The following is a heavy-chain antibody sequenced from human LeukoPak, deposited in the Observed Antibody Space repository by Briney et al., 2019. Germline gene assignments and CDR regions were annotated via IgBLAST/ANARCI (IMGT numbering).Heavy chain of an antibody. CDR3: AREASIAVAPFDY. D-gene: IGHD6-19*01. V-gene: IGHV3-30-3*01. CDR2: ISYDGSNK. Sequence: PGGSLRLSCAASGFTFSSYAMHWVRQAPGKGLEWVAVISYDGSNKYYADSVKGRFTISRDNSKNTLYLQMNSLRAEDTAVYYCAREASIAVAPFDYWGQGTLVTVSS. J-gene: IGHJ4*02. CDR1: GFTFSSYA.